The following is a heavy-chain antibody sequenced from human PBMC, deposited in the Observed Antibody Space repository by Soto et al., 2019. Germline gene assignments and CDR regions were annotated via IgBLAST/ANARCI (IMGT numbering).Heavy chain of an antibody. D-gene: IGHD6-13*01. CDR1: GGSISSGGYY. CDR3: ARGRAAAGSNWFDP. J-gene: IGHJ5*02. Sequence: SETLSLTCTVSGGSISSGGYYWSWIRQHPGKGLEWIGYIYYSGSTYYNPSLKSRVTISVDTSKNQFSLKLSSVTAADTAVYYCARGRAAAGSNWFDPWGQGTLVTVSS. V-gene: IGHV4-31*03. CDR2: IYYSGST.